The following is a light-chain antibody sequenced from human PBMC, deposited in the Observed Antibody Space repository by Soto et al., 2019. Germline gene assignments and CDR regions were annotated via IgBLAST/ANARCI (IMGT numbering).Light chain of an antibody. V-gene: IGKV3D-15*01. Sequence: PDTPAVSPRDKVTLPCWASQSVRTNLAWYQQRPGQAPRLLIHYASTRASDIPARFSGSGSGTNFTLAISSLQSEDFAVYYCQQYAYWPETFGQGTKVDNK. CDR3: QQYAYWPET. CDR1: QSVRTN. J-gene: IGKJ1*01. CDR2: YAS.